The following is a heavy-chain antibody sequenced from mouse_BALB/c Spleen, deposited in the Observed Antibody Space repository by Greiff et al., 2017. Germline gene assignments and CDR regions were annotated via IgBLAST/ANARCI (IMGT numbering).Heavy chain of an antibody. D-gene: IGHD2-10*01. CDR1: GFSLTSYG. J-gene: IGHJ3*01. V-gene: IGHV2-9*02. Sequence: VQLQESGPGLVAPSQSLSITCTVSGFSLTSYGVHWVRQPPGKGLEWLGVIWACGSTNYNSALMSRLSISKDNSKSQVYLKMTRLQTDDTAMYYCARQTYYGNPAWFAYWGQGTLVTVSA. CDR3: ARQTYYGNPAWFAY. CDR2: IWACGST.